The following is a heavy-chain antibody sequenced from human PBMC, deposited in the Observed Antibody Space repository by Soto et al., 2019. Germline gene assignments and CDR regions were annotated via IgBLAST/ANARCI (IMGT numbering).Heavy chain of an antibody. V-gene: IGHV1-3*01. CDR3: ARDVSSWGLNWFDP. J-gene: IGHJ5*02. CDR2: INAGNGNT. CDR1: GYTFTSYA. Sequence: ASVKVSCKASGYTFTSYAMHWVRQAPGQRLEWMGWINAGNGNTKYSQKFQGRVTITRDTSAGTAYMELSSLRSEDTAVYYCARDVSSWGLNWFDPWGQGTLVTVSS. D-gene: IGHD6-13*01.